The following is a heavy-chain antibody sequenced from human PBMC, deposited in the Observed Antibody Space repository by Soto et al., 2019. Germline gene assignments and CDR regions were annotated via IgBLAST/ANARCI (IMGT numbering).Heavy chain of an antibody. CDR3: ARAHSYSSSWYPIDY. V-gene: IGHV3-7*01. Sequence: WGSLRLSCGACEFTFSSYWMSWVRQAPGKGLEWVANIKQDGSEKYYVDSVKGRFTISRDNAKNSLYLQMNSLRAEDTAVYYCARAHSYSSSWYPIDYWGQGTLVTVSS. J-gene: IGHJ4*02. CDR1: EFTFSSYW. D-gene: IGHD6-13*01. CDR2: IKQDGSEK.